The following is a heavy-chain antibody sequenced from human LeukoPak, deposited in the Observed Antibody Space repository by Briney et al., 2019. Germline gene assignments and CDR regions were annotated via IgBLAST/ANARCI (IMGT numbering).Heavy chain of an antibody. J-gene: IGHJ4*02. V-gene: IGHV3-23*01. Sequence: GGSLRLSCAASGFTFSSYIMTWVRQAPGKGLEWVSTISGNGDSTWYADSVKGRFSISRDNFKNTLYLQMNSLRDEDTAVYYCARDPGYAIYYFDYWGQGALVTVSS. CDR1: GFTFSSYI. CDR3: ARDPGYAIYYFDY. CDR2: ISGNGDST. D-gene: IGHD3-9*01.